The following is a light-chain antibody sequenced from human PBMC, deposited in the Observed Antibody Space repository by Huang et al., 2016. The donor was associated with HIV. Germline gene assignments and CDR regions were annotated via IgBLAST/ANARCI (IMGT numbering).Light chain of an antibody. CDR3: MHNTQHPYT. CDR2: EVS. J-gene: IGKJ2*01. V-gene: IGKV2D-29*01. CDR1: QSLLHSDRKTY. Sequence: DIVMTQTPLPLSVTPGQPASISCKSSQSLLHSDRKTYLYWYLQKPGQPPQLLIYEVSNRLSGVPDRFSGSGSVTDFTVNISRVEAEDVGVYYCMHNTQHPYTFGQGTKLEIK.